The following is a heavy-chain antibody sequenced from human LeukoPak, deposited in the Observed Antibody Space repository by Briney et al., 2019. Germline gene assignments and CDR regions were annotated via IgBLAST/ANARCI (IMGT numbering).Heavy chain of an antibody. CDR1: GYTFTGYY. CDR2: INPNSGGT. V-gene: IGHV1-2*06. D-gene: IGHD2-15*01. Sequence: GASVKVSCKASGYTFTGYYMHWVRQAPGQGLEWMGRINPNSGGTNYAQKFQGRVTMTRDTSISTAYMELSSLRSEDTAVYYCAREVVVAAYRLFDHWGQGTLVTVSS. CDR3: AREVVVAAYRLFDH. J-gene: IGHJ4*02.